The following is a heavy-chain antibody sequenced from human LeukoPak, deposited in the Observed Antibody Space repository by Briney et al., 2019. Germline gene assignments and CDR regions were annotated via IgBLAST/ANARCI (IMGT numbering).Heavy chain of an antibody. CDR3: AHRPATTMANYFDY. V-gene: IGHV2-5*01. CDR1: GFSLSTSGMG. D-gene: IGHD5-18*01. J-gene: IGHJ4*02. Sequence: SGPTLVNPTQTLTLTCTFSGFSLSTSGMGVGWICQPPGKALEWLALIYWNDDKRYSPSLKSRLTITKDTSKSQVVLTMTNMDPVDTATYYCAHRPATTMANYFDYWGQGTLVTVSS. CDR2: IYWNDDK.